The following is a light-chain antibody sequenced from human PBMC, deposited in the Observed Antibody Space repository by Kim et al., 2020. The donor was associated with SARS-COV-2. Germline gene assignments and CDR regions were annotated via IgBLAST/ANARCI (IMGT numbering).Light chain of an antibody. V-gene: IGLV3-21*04. CDR2: YDS. CDR3: QVWDTRRDHPGV. Sequence: SYELTQPPSVSVAPGKTARITCGGNNIGSKSVHWYQQKPGQAPVLVIYYDSDRPSGIPERFSGSNSGNTATLTISRVEAGDEADYYCQVWDTRRDHPGVF. J-gene: IGLJ2*01. CDR1: NIGSKS.